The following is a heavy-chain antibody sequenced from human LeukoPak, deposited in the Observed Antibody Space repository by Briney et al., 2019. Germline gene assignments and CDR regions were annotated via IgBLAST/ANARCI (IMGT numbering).Heavy chain of an antibody. CDR2: IKQDGSEK. Sequence: GGSLRLSCAASGFTFSSYWMSWVRPAPRQGLEWLANIKQDGSEKYYVDSVKGRFTISRDNAKNSLYLQMNSLRAEDTAVYYCARDKGSDFWSGTNWFDPWGQGTLVTVSS. CDR1: GFTFSSYW. J-gene: IGHJ5*02. V-gene: IGHV3-7*01. D-gene: IGHD3-3*01. CDR3: ARDKGSDFWSGTNWFDP.